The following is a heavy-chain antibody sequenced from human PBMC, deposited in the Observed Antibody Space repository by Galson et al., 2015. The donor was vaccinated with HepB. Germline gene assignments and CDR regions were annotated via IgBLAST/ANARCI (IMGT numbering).Heavy chain of an antibody. D-gene: IGHD2-8*01. Sequence: QSGAEVKKPGESLKISCKGSGYSFTSYWIGWVRQMPGKGLEWMGIIYPGDSDTRYSPSFQGQVTISADKSISTAYLQWSSLKASDTAMYYCARHVRTNGVADYYYGMDVWGQGTTVTVSS. CDR2: IYPGDSDT. CDR1: GYSFTSYW. J-gene: IGHJ6*02. V-gene: IGHV5-51*01. CDR3: ARHVRTNGVADYYYGMDV.